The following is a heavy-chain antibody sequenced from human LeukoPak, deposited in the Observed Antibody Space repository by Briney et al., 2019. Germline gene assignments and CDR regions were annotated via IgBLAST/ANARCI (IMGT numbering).Heavy chain of an antibody. CDR1: GSSISSYY. D-gene: IGHD3-22*01. Sequence: SETLSLTCTVSGSSISSYYWSWIRQPPGKGLEWIGYIYTSGSTNYNPSLKSRVTISVDTSKNQFSLKLSSVTAADTAVYYCARRMYYYDSSGHWFDPWGQGTLVTVSS. J-gene: IGHJ5*02. CDR2: IYTSGST. CDR3: ARRMYYYDSSGHWFDP. V-gene: IGHV4-4*09.